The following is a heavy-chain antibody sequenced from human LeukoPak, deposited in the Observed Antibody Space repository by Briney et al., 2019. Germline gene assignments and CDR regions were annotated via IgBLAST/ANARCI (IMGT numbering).Heavy chain of an antibody. J-gene: IGHJ4*02. Sequence: ASVKVSCKASGYTFTSYYIHWVRQAPGQGLEWMGIINPSGDTTAYAQKLRGRVTMTRDTSTSTVYMELSLRSEDTAMYYCASRLQGGSPWYFNYWGQGTLVTVSS. CDR1: GYTFTSYY. D-gene: IGHD1-26*01. CDR3: ASRLQGGSPWYFNY. V-gene: IGHV1-46*01. CDR2: INPSGDTT.